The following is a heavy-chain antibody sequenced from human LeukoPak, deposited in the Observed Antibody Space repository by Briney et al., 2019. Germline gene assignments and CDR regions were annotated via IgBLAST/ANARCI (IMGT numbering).Heavy chain of an antibody. V-gene: IGHV3-15*01. Sequence: GGALRLSCAASGFTLSNAWMSWVRQAPGKGLEWVGRIKSKTDGGATGYAAPVKGRFTISRDDSKNTLYLQMNSLKTEDTAVYYCTTEGDYGDYYDYWGQGTLVTVSS. D-gene: IGHD4-17*01. J-gene: IGHJ4*02. CDR3: TTEGDYGDYYDY. CDR1: GFTLSNAW. CDR2: IKSKTDGGAT.